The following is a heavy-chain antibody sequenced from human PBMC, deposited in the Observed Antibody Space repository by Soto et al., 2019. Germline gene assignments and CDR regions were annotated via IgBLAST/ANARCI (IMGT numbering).Heavy chain of an antibody. CDR2: INHSGSS. J-gene: IGHJ4*02. V-gene: IGHV4-34*01. D-gene: IGHD2-8*02. Sequence: SETLSLTCTVSGVSISSYYWIWIRQPPGTGLEWIGEINHSGSSNYNPSLKSRVTISVDTSKNQFSLKLTSVTAADTAVYYCARDKITGLFDYWGQGTLVTVSS. CDR1: GVSISSYY. CDR3: ARDKITGLFDY.